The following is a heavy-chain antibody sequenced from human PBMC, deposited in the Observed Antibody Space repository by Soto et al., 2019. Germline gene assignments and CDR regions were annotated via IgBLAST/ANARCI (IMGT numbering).Heavy chain of an antibody. CDR1: GFTLSSYW. CDR2: IKQDGSEK. CDR3: ARWRHGGNDKY. D-gene: IGHD5-12*01. J-gene: IGHJ4*02. V-gene: IGHV3-7*01. Sequence: GGSLRLSCAASGFTLSSYWMNWVRLAPGKGLEWVANIKQDGSEKYYVDSVKGRFTIPRDNVENSLYLQMSRLRAEDTAVYYCARWRHGGNDKYWGQGSLVTVSS.